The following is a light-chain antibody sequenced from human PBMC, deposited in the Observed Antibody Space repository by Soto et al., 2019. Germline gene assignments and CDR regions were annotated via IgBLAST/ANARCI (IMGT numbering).Light chain of an antibody. CDR2: KAS. V-gene: IGKV1-5*03. J-gene: IGKJ2*01. CDR3: QHYYGYSRT. Sequence: DIQMTQSPSTLSASVGDRVTITCRASQSIDIWLAWYQQKPGKAPKHLIYKASKLESGVPSRFSGSGSGTEFTLTISSLQPDDSATYYCQHYYGYSRTFGQGTKLEIK. CDR1: QSIDIW.